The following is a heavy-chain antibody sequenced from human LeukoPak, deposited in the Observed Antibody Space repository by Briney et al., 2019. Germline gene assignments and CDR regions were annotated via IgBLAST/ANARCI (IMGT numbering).Heavy chain of an antibody. J-gene: IGHJ5*02. CDR1: GFTFSSYA. V-gene: IGHV3-30*04. Sequence: QPGRSLRLSCAASGFTFSSYAMHWVRQAPGKGLEWVAVISYDGSNKYYADSVKGRFTISRDNSKNTLYLQMNSLRAEDTAVYYCARKDQYSGYVNWFDPRGQGTLVTVSS. D-gene: IGHD5-12*01. CDR2: ISYDGSNK. CDR3: ARKDQYSGYVNWFDP.